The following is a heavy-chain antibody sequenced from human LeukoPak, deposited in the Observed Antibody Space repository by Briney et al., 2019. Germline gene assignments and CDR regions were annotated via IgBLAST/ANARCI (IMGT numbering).Heavy chain of an antibody. Sequence: GGSLRLSCAASGFTVSSNYMSWVRQAPGKGLEWVSVIYGGGSTYYADSVKGRFTISRDNSKNTLYLQMNSLRAEDTAVYYCARGSAVTSSLSPFDPRGQGNLVNVSS. CDR3: ARGSAVTSSLSPFDP. CDR1: GFTVSSNY. D-gene: IGHD4-17*01. V-gene: IGHV3-66*01. J-gene: IGHJ5*01. CDR2: IYGGGST.